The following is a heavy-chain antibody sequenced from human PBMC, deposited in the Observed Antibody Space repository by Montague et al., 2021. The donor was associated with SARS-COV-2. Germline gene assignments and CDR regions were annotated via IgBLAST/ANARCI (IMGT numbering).Heavy chain of an antibody. J-gene: IGHJ6*03. CDR3: ARATEWRGYYYYFYMDV. Sequence: CAISGDSVSSNRAAWNWSRQAPSRVLEWLGRTYYRSRWFNDYAVSIRSRITINPDTSKNQFSLQLNSVTPEDTAVYYCARATEWRGYYYYFYMDVWGKGTTVTVSS. V-gene: IGHV6-1*01. CDR1: GDSVSSNRAA. D-gene: IGHD1-14*01. CDR2: TYYRSRWFN.